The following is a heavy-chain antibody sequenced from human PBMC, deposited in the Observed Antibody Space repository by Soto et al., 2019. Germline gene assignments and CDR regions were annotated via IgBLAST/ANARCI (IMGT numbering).Heavy chain of an antibody. V-gene: IGHV4-34*01. D-gene: IGHD2-15*01. Sequence: EPLCLTCAVDVGALRCYSSLWIREHPGKGLVWIGEIKQSGSTNYNPSLKSRVTISVDTSKNQFSLKLSSVTAADTAVYYCARGSTIRGYCSGGSCYGGWFDPWGQGTPVTGSS. CDR1: VGALRCYS. CDR3: ARGSTIRGYCSGGSCYGGWFDP. CDR2: IKQSGST. J-gene: IGHJ5*02.